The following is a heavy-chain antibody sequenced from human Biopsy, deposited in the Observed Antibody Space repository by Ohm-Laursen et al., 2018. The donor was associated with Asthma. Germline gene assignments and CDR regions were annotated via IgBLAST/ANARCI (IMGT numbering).Heavy chain of an antibody. J-gene: IGHJ4*02. CDR2: INPVFGTT. CDR1: GGTFNTYA. V-gene: IGHV1-69*13. Sequence: EASVKVSCKSLGGTFNTYAIGWVRQAPGQGLEWMSGINPVFGTTTYPQKFQDRVTITADDSTSTVYMELSSLRSEDTAVYYCARKAGSCISRTCYSLDFWGQGTLVTVSS. CDR3: ARKAGSCISRTCYSLDF. D-gene: IGHD2-2*01.